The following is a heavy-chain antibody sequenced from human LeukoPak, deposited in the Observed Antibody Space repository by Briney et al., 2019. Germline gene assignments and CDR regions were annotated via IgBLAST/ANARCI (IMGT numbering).Heavy chain of an antibody. CDR3: AGSGMSEVIDAFDI. V-gene: IGHV4-30-4*01. D-gene: IGHD3-3*01. CDR1: GGSISSGDYY. J-gene: IGHJ3*02. Sequence: PSETLSLTCTVSGGSISSGDYYWSWIRQPPGKGLEWIGYIYYSGSTYYNPSLKSRVTISVDTSKNQFSLKLSSVTAADTAVYCCAGSGMSEVIDAFDIWGQGTMVTVSS. CDR2: IYYSGST.